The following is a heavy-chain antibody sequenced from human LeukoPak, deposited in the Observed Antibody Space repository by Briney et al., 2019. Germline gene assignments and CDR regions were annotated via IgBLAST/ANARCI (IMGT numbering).Heavy chain of an antibody. D-gene: IGHD3-3*02. CDR3: ARDSQHLNFDH. Sequence: GGSLRLSCAASGFTFSNYWMNWVRQAPGKGLEWVANIKEDGSEKYYVDSVKGRFTIYRDNAKNSLYLQMDSLRAEDTAVYYCARDSQHLNFDHWGQGTLVTVSS. J-gene: IGHJ4*02. CDR1: GFTFSNYW. V-gene: IGHV3-7*04. CDR2: IKEDGSEK.